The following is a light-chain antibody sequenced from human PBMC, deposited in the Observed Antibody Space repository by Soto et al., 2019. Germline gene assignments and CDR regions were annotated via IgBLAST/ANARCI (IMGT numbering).Light chain of an antibody. CDR1: ETVDTSS. CDR3: HQYGSSPLT. CDR2: SAS. V-gene: IGKV3-20*01. J-gene: IGKJ4*01. Sequence: EIVLTQSPGTLSLSPGETATLSCRASETVDTSSLGWYQQKPGRAPSLLIYSASRRATGIPDRFDASGSATDFTLTISRLEPEDFAVYYCHQYGSSPLTFGGGTKLDIK.